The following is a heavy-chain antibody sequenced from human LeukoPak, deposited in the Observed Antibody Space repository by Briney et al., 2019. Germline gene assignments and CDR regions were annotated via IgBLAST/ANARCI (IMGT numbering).Heavy chain of an antibody. CDR1: GFTFSAYA. CDR3: AKDWSGTERSYYYYYYMDV. CDR2: ISGSGDTT. J-gene: IGHJ6*03. V-gene: IGHV3-23*01. D-gene: IGHD1-7*01. Sequence: GGSLRLSCAASGFTFSAYAMSWVRQAPGKGLEWVSTISGSGDTTYYADSVKGRFTIPRDNSKKTLYVQMNSLRAEDTAVYYCAKDWSGTERSYYYYYYMDVWGKGTTVTVSS.